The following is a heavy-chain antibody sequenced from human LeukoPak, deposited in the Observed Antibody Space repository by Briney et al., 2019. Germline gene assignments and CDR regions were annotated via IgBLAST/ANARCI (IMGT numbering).Heavy chain of an antibody. CDR2: ILNDGSNK. Sequence: GGSLRLSCAASGFTFSSHGMHRVRQAPGKGLGWVAVILNDGSNKYYADSVKGRFTISRDNSKNTLYLQMNSLRAEDTAVYYCARVGPYYYDSSGFYYDWFDPWGQGTLVTVSS. J-gene: IGHJ5*02. D-gene: IGHD3-22*01. CDR1: GFTFSSHG. V-gene: IGHV3-33*01. CDR3: ARVGPYYYDSSGFYYDWFDP.